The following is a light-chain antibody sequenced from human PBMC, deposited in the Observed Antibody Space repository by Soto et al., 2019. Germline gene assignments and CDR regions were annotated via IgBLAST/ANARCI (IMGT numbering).Light chain of an antibody. CDR2: DVS. Sequence: QSALTQPRSASGSPGQSITISCTGTSSDVGGYNYVSWYQQHPAKAPKLIIFDVSKRPSGVPNRFSGSKSGNTASLTISGLRAEDEADYYCGTWDSSLSAVVFGGGTKLTVL. CDR1: SSDVGGYNY. J-gene: IGLJ2*01. CDR3: GTWDSSLSAVV. V-gene: IGLV2-11*01.